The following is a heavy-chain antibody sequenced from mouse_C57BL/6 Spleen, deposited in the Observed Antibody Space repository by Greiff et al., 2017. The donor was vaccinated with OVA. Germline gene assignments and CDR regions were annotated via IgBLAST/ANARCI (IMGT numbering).Heavy chain of an antibody. Sequence: QVQLQQPGAELVRPGSSVKLSCKASGYTFTSYWMHWVKQRPIQGLEWIGNIDPSDSETHYNQKFKDKATLTVDKSSSTAYMQLSSLTSEDSAVYYCARHYYGSRSDYCDYWGQGTTLTVSS. J-gene: IGHJ2*01. V-gene: IGHV1-52*01. CDR3: ARHYYGSRSDYCDY. CDR2: IDPSDSET. CDR1: GYTFTSYW. D-gene: IGHD1-1*01.